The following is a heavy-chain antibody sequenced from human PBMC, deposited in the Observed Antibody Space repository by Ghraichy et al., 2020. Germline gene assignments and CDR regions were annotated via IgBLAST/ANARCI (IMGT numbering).Heavy chain of an antibody. CDR1: GFKFDHYT. CDR2: ISWDGGDT. CDR3: AKDIPGYNGTDV. J-gene: IGHJ6*02. Sequence: GGSLRLSCAASGFKFDHYTMHWVRQGPGKGLEWVSLISWDGGDTYYADSVKGRLTISRDNSKNSLYLQMNSLITEDTALYYCAKDIPGYNGTDVWGQGTTVTVSS. V-gene: IGHV3-43*01. D-gene: IGHD7-27*01.